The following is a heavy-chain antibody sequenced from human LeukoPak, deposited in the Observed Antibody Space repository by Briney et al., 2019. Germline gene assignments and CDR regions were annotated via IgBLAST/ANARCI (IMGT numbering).Heavy chain of an antibody. CDR2: IYHSGST. Sequence: PSQTLSLTCTVSGGSISSGGYYWSWIRQPPGRGLEWIGYIYHSGSTYYNPSLKSRVTISVDRSKNQFSLKLSSVTAADTAVYYCARAPPASIAARGYYFDYWGQGTLVTVSS. CDR1: GGSISSGGYY. J-gene: IGHJ4*02. CDR3: ARAPPASIAARGYYFDY. D-gene: IGHD6-6*01. V-gene: IGHV4-30-2*01.